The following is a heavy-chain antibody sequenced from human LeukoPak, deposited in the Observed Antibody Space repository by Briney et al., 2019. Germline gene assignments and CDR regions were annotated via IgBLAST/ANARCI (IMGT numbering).Heavy chain of an antibody. CDR3: VRADGRSSWST. CDR1: GGSISSYY. Sequence: PSETLSLTCTVSGGSISSYYWSWIRQPPGKGLEWIGYVYYSGSTNYNPALKGRVYISVDTSKNQFSLKLRSVTAADTAVYYCVRADGRSSWSTWGQGALVTVSS. CDR2: VYYSGST. D-gene: IGHD2-15*01. J-gene: IGHJ5*02. V-gene: IGHV4-59*01.